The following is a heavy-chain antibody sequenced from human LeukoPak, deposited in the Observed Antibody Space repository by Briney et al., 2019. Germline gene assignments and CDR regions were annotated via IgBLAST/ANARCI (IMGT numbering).Heavy chain of an antibody. Sequence: PSGTLSLTCAVSGGSISSSNWWSWVRQPPGKGLEWIGEIYHSGSTNYNPSLKSRVTISVDKSKNQFSLKLSSVTAADTAVYYCARADYGSGSYKGVLGYWGQGTLVTVSS. CDR3: ARADYGSGSYKGVLGY. J-gene: IGHJ4*02. D-gene: IGHD3-10*01. CDR1: GGSISSSNW. CDR2: IYHSGST. V-gene: IGHV4-4*02.